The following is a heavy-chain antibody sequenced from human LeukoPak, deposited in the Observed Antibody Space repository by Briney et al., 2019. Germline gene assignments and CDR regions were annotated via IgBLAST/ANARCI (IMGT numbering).Heavy chain of an antibody. D-gene: IGHD1-1*01. J-gene: IGHJ4*02. Sequence: GGSLRLSCAVSGFIFSDHYMDWVRQAPGKGLEWVARSRIKADGYITQYAASVQGRFTISRDESKDSLYLQMDSVKTEDTAVHYCVRGHNSFDYWGQGTLVTVFS. CDR3: VRGHNSFDY. V-gene: IGHV3-72*01. CDR1: GFIFSDHY. CDR2: SRIKADGYIT.